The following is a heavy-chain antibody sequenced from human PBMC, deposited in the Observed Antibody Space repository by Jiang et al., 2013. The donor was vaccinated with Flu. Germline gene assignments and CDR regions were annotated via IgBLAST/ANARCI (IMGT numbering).Heavy chain of an antibody. V-gene: IGHV3-33*01. CDR3: ARAGGSEQQLVGGGMDV. D-gene: IGHD6-13*01. CDR2: IWYDGSNK. CDR1: GFTFSSYG. J-gene: IGHJ6*02. Sequence: QLLESGGGVVQPGRSLRLSCAASGFTFSSYGMHWVRQAPGKGLEWVAVIWYDGSNKYYADSVKGRFTISRDNSKNTLYLQMNSLRAEDTAVYYCARAGGSEQQLVGGGMDVWGQGATVTVSS.